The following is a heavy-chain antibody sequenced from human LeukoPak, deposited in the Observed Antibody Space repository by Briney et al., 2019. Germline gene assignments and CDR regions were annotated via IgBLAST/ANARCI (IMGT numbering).Heavy chain of an antibody. CDR2: INPNSGGT. CDR3: AYTRITIFGVVMGSFDY. J-gene: IGHJ4*02. V-gene: IGHV1-2*02. CDR1: GYTFTGYY. Sequence: GASVKVSCKASGYTFTGYYMHWVRQAPGQGLEWMGWINPNSGGTNYAQKFLGRVTMTRDTSISTAYMELSRLRSDDTAVYYCAYTRITIFGVVMGSFDYWGQGTLVTVSS. D-gene: IGHD3-3*01.